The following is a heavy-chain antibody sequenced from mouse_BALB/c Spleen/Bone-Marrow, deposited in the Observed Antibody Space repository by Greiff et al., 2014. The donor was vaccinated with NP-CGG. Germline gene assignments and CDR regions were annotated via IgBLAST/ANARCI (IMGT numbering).Heavy chain of an antibody. CDR2: INPSNDTP. CDR3: TRSGYYGYSWYFDV. J-gene: IGHJ1*01. Sequence: VQLQQSGAELVKPGASVKLSCRVSGYTFTNYFVYWVKQRPGQGLEWIGEINPSNDTPNFNEKFKSKATLTVDKSSSTAYMQLSSLTSEDSAVYYCTRSGYYGYSWYFDVWGAGTRSPSP. CDR1: GYTFTNYF. D-gene: IGHD1-2*01. V-gene: IGHV1S81*02.